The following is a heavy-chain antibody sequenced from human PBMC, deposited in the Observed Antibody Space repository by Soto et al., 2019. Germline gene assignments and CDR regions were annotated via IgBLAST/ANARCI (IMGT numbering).Heavy chain of an antibody. CDR1: GGSVSSGSYY. Sequence: SETLSLTCSVSGGSVSSGSYYWSWMRQPPGKGLEWIGYVSNSGNTNYNPSLKSRVTISVDTSKNQFSLKLSSVTAADTAVYYCARTDSRGSWAAWFWGRGTLVTVSS. D-gene: IGHD3-22*01. CDR3: ARTDSRGSWAAWF. CDR2: VSNSGNT. J-gene: IGHJ4*02. V-gene: IGHV4-61*01.